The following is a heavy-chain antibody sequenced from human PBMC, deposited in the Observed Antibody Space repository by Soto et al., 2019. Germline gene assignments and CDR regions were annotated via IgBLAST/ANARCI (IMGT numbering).Heavy chain of an antibody. CDR3: ARQIYDSDTGPNFQYYFDS. D-gene: IGHD3-22*01. J-gene: IGHJ4*02. CDR2: IDPSDSQT. V-gene: IGHV5-10-1*01. CDR1: GYSFAGYW. Sequence: GESLQIYCKGSGYSFAGYWITWVRQKPGKGLEWMGRIDPSDSQTYYSPAFRGHVTISVTKSITTVFLQWSSLRASDTAMYYCARQIYDSDTGPNFQYYFDSWGQGTPVTVSS.